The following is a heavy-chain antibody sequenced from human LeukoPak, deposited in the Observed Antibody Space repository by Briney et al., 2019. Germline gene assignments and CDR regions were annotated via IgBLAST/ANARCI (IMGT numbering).Heavy chain of an antibody. V-gene: IGHV4-59*12. J-gene: IGHJ3*02. CDR1: GGSISSYY. CDR3: ASYEGGYAFDI. D-gene: IGHD3-3*01. Sequence: KSSETLSLTCTVSGGSISSYYWSWIRQPPGKGLEWIGYIYYSGSTNYNPSLKSRVTISVDTSKNQFSLKLSSVTAADTAVYYCASYEGGYAFDIWGQGTMVTVSS. CDR2: IYYSGST.